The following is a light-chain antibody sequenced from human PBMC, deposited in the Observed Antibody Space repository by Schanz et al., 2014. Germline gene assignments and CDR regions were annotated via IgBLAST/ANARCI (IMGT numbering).Light chain of an antibody. Sequence: DIVMTQSPDSLPVSLGERATINCKSSQSVLYTSDSKNYLAWYQHKPGQPPKLLISWASTRESGVPDRFTGSGSGTDFTLTISGLQAEDVAVYYCQQYYGIPLTFGGGTKVEIK. CDR2: WAS. J-gene: IGKJ4*01. CDR3: QQYYGIPLT. CDR1: QSVLYTSDSKNY. V-gene: IGKV4-1*01.